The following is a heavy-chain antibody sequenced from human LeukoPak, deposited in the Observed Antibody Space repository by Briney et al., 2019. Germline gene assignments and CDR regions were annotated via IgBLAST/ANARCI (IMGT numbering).Heavy chain of an antibody. CDR2: ISYDGSNK. J-gene: IGHJ6*02. CDR3: AKDLAYSSSWTPGYYYYGMDV. D-gene: IGHD6-13*01. CDR1: GFTFSSYG. Sequence: GRSLRLSCAASGFTFSSYGMHWVRQAPGKGLEWVAVISYDGSNKYYADSAKGRFTISRDNSNNTLYLQMTSLRAEDTAVYYCAKDLAYSSSWTPGYYYYGMDVWGQGTTVTVSS. V-gene: IGHV3-30*18.